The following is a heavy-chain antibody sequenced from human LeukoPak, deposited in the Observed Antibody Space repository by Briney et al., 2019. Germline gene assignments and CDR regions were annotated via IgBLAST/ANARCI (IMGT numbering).Heavy chain of an antibody. Sequence: ASVKVSCKASAYTSPNYGITWVRQAPGRGLEWMGWISTYNGNTQYAQKFQGRLTMTTDTPTKTVYIELRSLRSNDTAVYYCALPAKGXFFYYYMEVWGKGTTVTVSS. D-gene: IGHD2-2*01. J-gene: IGHJ6*03. CDR1: AYTSPNYG. CDR2: ISTYNGNT. V-gene: IGHV1-18*01. CDR3: ALPAKGXFFYYYMEV.